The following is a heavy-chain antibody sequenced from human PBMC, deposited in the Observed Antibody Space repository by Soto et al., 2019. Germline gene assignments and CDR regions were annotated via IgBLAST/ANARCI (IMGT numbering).Heavy chain of an antibody. J-gene: IGHJ4*02. CDR1: GFSFSTHY. CDR3: LNGDYY. V-gene: IGHV3-48*01. D-gene: IGHD3-16*01. CDR2: INRDSTVI. Sequence: EEQLVESGGGLVQPGGSLRLSCAASGFSFSTHYMTWVRQTPGKGLEWVSYINRDSTVIKYADSVKGRFTISRDNARNSLTLQLNRLGAEDTAVYNSLNGDYYVGPGTLVTVSS.